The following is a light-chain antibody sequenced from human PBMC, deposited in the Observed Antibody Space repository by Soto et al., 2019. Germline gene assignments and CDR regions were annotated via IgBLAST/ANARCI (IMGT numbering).Light chain of an antibody. CDR3: LQDYDYPRT. Sequence: AIQMTQSPSSLSASVGDRVTITCRASQGIRDELGWYQQKAGKAPNLLISAASRLQSGVPSRFSGRGSGTDFTLTISSLQPEHFATYYCLQDYDYPRTFGQGTKVDIK. V-gene: IGKV1-6*01. CDR1: QGIRDE. CDR2: AAS. J-gene: IGKJ1*01.